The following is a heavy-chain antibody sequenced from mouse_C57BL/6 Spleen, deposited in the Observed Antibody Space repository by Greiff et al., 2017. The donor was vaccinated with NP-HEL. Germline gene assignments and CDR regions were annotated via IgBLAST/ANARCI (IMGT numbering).Heavy chain of an antibody. J-gene: IGHJ3*01. V-gene: IGHV1-52*01. CDR3: ARSMGAYYSNYVAY. Sequence: QVQLQQPGAELVRPGSSVKLSCKASGYTFTSYWMHWVKQRPIQGLEWIGNIDPSDSETHYNQKFKDKATLTVDKFSSTAYMQLSSLTSEDSAVHYCARSMGAYYSNYVAYWGQGTLVTVSA. CDR2: IDPSDSET. D-gene: IGHD2-5*01. CDR1: GYTFTSYW.